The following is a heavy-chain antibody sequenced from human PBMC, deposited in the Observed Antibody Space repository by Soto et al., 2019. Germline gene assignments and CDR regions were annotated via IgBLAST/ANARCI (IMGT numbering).Heavy chain of an antibody. J-gene: IGHJ4*01. D-gene: IGHD3-10*01. CDR1: GYTFTSYA. CDR3: ARDLWLGESFRYYFDY. V-gene: IGHV1-3*01. CDR2: INAGNGNT. Sequence: EASVKVSCKTSGYTFTSYAMHWVRQAPGQRLEWMGWINAGNGNTKYSQKFQGRVTITRDTSASTAYMELSSLTSEDTALYYCARDLWLGESFRYYFDYWAQGTLVTVSS.